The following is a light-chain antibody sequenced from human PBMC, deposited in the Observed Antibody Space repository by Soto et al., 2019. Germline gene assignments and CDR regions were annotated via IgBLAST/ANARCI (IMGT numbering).Light chain of an antibody. CDR1: QGITVW. V-gene: IGKV1D-12*01. CDR3: QQAHTFPFT. CDR2: GAT. J-gene: IGKJ3*01. Sequence: DIQMTQSPSSVSASVGSTVTITCRASQGITVWLAWYQQRPGKAPKLLIYGATGLQSGVPSRFRGGGSGADFTLTITKLQPEDFATYYCQQAHTFPFTFGPGTKVDV.